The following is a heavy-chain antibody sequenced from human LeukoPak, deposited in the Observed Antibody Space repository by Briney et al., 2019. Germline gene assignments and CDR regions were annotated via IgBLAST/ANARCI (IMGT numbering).Heavy chain of an antibody. D-gene: IGHD3-22*01. CDR3: AKDGGSGYYYIDY. V-gene: IGHV3-9*01. CDR2: ISWNSGSI. Sequence: GRSLRLSCAASGFTFDDYAMPWVRQAPGKGLEWVSGISWNSGSIGYADSVKGRFTISRDNAKNSLYLQMNSLRAEDTALYYCAKDGGSGYYYIDYWGQGTLVTVSS. CDR1: GFTFDDYA. J-gene: IGHJ4*02.